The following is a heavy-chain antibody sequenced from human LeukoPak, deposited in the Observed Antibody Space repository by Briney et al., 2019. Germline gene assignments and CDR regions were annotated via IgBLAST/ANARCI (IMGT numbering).Heavy chain of an antibody. Sequence: ASVKVSCKAFGYTFTSYDINWVRQATGQGLEWMGWMNPNSGNTGYAQKFQGRVTMTRNTSISTAHMELSSLRSEDTAVYYCARGRGSGWYGNWFDPWGQGTLVTVSS. V-gene: IGHV1-8*01. CDR1: GYTFTSYD. J-gene: IGHJ5*02. D-gene: IGHD6-19*01. CDR3: ARGRGSGWYGNWFDP. CDR2: MNPNSGNT.